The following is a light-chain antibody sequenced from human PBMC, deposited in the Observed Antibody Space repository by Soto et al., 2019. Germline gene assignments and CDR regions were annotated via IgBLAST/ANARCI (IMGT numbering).Light chain of an antibody. V-gene: IGLV2-14*03. Sequence: QSVLTQPASVSGSPGQSITISCTGTSSDIGAYIFVSWYQQHPGKAPKLIIYDIANRPSGVSYRFSGSKSANTASLTISGLQDDDEADYYCVSFTTKKSYVFGTGTKVTVL. CDR1: SSDIGAYIF. J-gene: IGLJ1*01. CDR3: VSFTTKKSYV. CDR2: DIA.